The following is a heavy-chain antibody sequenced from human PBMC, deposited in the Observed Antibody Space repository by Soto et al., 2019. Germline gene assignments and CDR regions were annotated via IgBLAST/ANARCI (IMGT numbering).Heavy chain of an antibody. CDR2: ISWNSGSI. CDR3: AKVAIGSSSWTDYFDY. V-gene: IGHV3-9*01. J-gene: IGHJ4*02. Sequence: EVQLVESGGGLVQPGRSLRLSCAASGFTFDDYAMHWVPQAPGKGLEWVSGISWNSGSIGYADSVKGRFTISRDNAKNSLYLQMNSLRAEDTALYYCAKVAIGSSSWTDYFDYWGQGTLVTVSS. CDR1: GFTFDDYA. D-gene: IGHD6-13*01.